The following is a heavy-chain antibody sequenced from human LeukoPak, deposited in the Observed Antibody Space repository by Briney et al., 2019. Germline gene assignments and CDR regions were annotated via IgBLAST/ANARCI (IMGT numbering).Heavy chain of an antibody. J-gene: IGHJ6*03. Sequence: SETLSLTCTVTVGSISSYYWSWIRQPSGKGLEWIGYIYYSGSTNYNPSLKSRVTISVDTSKNQFSLKLSSVTAADTAVYYCARVRVAPPYYYYMDVWGKGTTVTISS. CDR3: ARVRVAPPYYYYMDV. CDR1: VGSISSYY. CDR2: IYYSGST. D-gene: IGHD5-12*01. V-gene: IGHV4-59*01.